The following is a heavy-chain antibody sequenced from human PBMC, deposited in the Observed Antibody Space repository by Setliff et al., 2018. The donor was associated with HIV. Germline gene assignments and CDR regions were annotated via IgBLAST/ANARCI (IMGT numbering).Heavy chain of an antibody. Sequence: SETLSLTCAVSGYSISSGYYRAWIRQPPGKGLEWIGHIYHTGSTYSNPSLKRRVTISVDTSKNQFSLKLTSVTAADTAVYYCARLESGVFDIWGQGTMVTVSS. CDR2: IYHTGST. CDR3: ARLESGVFDI. V-gene: IGHV4-38-2*01. D-gene: IGHD2-8*01. J-gene: IGHJ3*02. CDR1: GYSISSGYY.